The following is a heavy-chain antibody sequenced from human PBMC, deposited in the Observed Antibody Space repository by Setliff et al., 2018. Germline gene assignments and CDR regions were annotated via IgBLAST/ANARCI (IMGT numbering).Heavy chain of an antibody. CDR1: GYTLTELS. D-gene: IGHD3-22*01. V-gene: IGHV1-24*01. Sequence: GASVKVSCKVSGYTLTELSMHWVRQAPGKGLEWMGGFDPEDGETIYAQKFQGRVTMTEDTSTDTAYMELSSLRSEDTAVYYCAKDSSYSMIVVVIPFDYWGQGTLVTVSS. J-gene: IGHJ4*02. CDR3: AKDSSYSMIVVVIPFDY. CDR2: FDPEDGET.